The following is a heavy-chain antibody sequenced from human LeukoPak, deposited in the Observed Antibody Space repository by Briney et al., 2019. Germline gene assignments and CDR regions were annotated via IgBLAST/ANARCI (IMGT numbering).Heavy chain of an antibody. V-gene: IGHV4-39*01. CDR2: IYYTGST. CDR3: ATLRFYDRNDFDY. J-gene: IGHJ4*02. Sequence: SETLSLTCTVSGGSISSSSYYWGWIRQPPGKGLEWIGSIYYTGSTYHHPSLKSRIIMSVDTSKNQFSLKVYTGTSSDTAAYYWATLRFYDRNDFDYWGQGTLVTVSS. CDR1: GGSISSSSYY. D-gene: IGHD3-22*01.